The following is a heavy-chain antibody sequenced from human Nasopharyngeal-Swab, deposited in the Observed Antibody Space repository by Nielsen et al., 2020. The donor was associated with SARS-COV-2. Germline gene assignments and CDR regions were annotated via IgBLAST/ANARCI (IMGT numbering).Heavy chain of an antibody. D-gene: IGHD2-15*01. CDR3: ARGRYCSGGSCGAYMDV. CDR2: ISSSVSYI. V-gene: IGHV3-21*06. CDR1: GFTFSTYS. J-gene: IGHJ6*03. Sequence: GGSLRLSCAASGFTFSTYSMIWVRQAPAKGLEWVSWISSSVSYIYYADSVKGRFTISRDNAKNALYLQMNSLRAGDTAVYYCARGRYCSGGSCGAYMDVWGKGTTVTVSS.